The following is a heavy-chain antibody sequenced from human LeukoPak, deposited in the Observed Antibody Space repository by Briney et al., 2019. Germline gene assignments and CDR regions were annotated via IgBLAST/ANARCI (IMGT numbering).Heavy chain of an antibody. Sequence: GGSLRLSCAASGFTVSSNYMSWVRQAPGKGLEWVSAISGPGGSWDYADSVKGRFTISRDNSKNTLFLQMNSLRAEDTAIYYCAKKVGLVSAPLYYFDVWGQGTLVTVSS. CDR2: ISGPGGSW. CDR3: AKKVGLVSAPLYYFDV. D-gene: IGHD5/OR15-5a*01. CDR1: GFTVSSNY. V-gene: IGHV3-23*01. J-gene: IGHJ4*02.